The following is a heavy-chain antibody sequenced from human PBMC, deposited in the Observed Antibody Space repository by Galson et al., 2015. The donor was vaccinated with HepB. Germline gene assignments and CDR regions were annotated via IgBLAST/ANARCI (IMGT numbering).Heavy chain of an antibody. CDR2: IYYSGST. D-gene: IGHD4-17*01. CDR3: ARDPGVLRAFDI. Sequence: SETLSLTCTVSGGSISSYYWSWIRQPPGKGLEWIGYIYYSGSTNYNPSLKSRVTISVDTSKNQFSLKLSSVTAADTAVYYCARDPGVLRAFDIWGQGTMVTVSS. V-gene: IGHV4-59*01. CDR1: GGSISSYY. J-gene: IGHJ3*02.